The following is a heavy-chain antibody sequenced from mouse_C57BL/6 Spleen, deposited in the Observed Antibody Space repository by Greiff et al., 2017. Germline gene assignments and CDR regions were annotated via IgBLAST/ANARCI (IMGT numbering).Heavy chain of an antibody. D-gene: IGHD1-1*01. Sequence: EVKVEESGPGLVKPSQSLSLTCSVTGYSITSGYYWNWIRQFPGNKLEWMGYISYDGSNNYNPSLKNRISITRDTSKNQFFLKLNSVTTEDTATYYCARGGPPVGGYFDVWGTGTTVTVSS. CDR1: GYSITSGYY. CDR3: ARGGPPVGGYFDV. CDR2: ISYDGSN. V-gene: IGHV3-6*01. J-gene: IGHJ1*03.